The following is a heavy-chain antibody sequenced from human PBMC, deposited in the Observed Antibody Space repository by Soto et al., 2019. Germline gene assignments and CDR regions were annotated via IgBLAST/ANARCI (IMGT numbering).Heavy chain of an antibody. D-gene: IGHD6-13*01. CDR1: GGSISGYY. V-gene: IGHV4-59*08. J-gene: IGHJ4*02. Sequence: SETLSLTCTVSGGSISGYYWSWLRQPPGKGLEWIGYIYNIGSTNYNPSLRSRVTMSMDTSQEQFPLKLSSVTATDTAVYYCAADRIMAAAVSLWGQGTLVTVSS. CDR2: IYNIGST. CDR3: AADRIMAAAVSL.